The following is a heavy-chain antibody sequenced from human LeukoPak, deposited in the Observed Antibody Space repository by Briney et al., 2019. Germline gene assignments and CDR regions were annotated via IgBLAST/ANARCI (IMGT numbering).Heavy chain of an antibody. Sequence: GGSLRLSCEVSGFTFEDYAMSWVRQIPGKGLEWVSGINWNGDSPAYSDSVKGRFTISRDNAKNYLYLDMNSLRAEDTAFYYCARDRQWLGVDFWGQGTLVTVSP. CDR2: INWNGDSP. CDR1: GFTFEDYA. J-gene: IGHJ4*02. V-gene: IGHV3-20*04. CDR3: ARDRQWLGVDF. D-gene: IGHD6-19*01.